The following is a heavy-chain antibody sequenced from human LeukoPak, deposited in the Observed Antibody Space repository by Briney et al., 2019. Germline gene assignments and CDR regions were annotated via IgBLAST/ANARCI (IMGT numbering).Heavy chain of an antibody. CDR3: ARELSWFGELEVNFDY. J-gene: IGHJ4*02. CDR1: GGSISSYY. V-gene: IGHV4-4*07. D-gene: IGHD3-10*01. Sequence: SETLSLTCIVSGGSISSYYWSWIRQPAGKGLEWIGRIYTSGSTNYNPSLKSRVTMSVDTSKNQFSLKLSSVTAADTAVYYCARELSWFGELEVNFDYWGEGTLVTVSS. CDR2: IYTSGST.